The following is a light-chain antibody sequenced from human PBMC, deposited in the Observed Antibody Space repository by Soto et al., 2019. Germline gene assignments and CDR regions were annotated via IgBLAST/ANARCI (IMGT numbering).Light chain of an antibody. J-gene: IGKJ3*01. V-gene: IGKV1-5*03. CDR1: QSMSSW. CDR3: QHYNS. CDR2: KAS. Sequence: DIQMTQSPSTLSASVGDRVTITCRASQSMSSWLAWYQQKPGKAPKLLIYKASSLEPGAPSRFSGSGSGTEFTLTISSLQPDDFATYYCQHYNSFGPGTKVDIK.